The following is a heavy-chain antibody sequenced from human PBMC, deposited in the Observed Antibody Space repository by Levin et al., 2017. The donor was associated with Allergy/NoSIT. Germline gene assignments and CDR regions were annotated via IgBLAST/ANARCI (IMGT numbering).Heavy chain of an antibody. CDR3: ATSRTFDS. CDR2: IDSDGSSI. CDR1: GFTFSSYW. D-gene: IGHD3/OR15-3a*01. J-gene: IGHJ4*02. V-gene: IGHV3-74*01. Sequence: GGSLRLSCAASGFTFSSYWMHWVRQAPGKGLVWVSRIDSDGSSITYADSVKGRFTISRDNAKNTLYLQMHSLRAEDTAVYYCATSRTFDSCGQGPLVTVSS.